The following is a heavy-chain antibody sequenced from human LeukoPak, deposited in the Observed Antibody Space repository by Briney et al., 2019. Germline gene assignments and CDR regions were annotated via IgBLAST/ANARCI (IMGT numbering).Heavy chain of an antibody. CDR3: AXXPRYDSSGYYYVXGMDV. CDR1: GFTFDDYA. CDR2: ISWNSGSI. V-gene: IGHV3-9*01. D-gene: IGHD3-22*01. J-gene: IGHJ6*02. Sequence: PGRSLRLSCAASGFTFDDYAMHWVRQAPGKGLEWVSGISWNSGSIGYADSVKGRFTISRDNAKNSLYLQMNSLRAEDTALYYCAXXPRYDSSGYYYVXGMDVWGQGITVTVSS.